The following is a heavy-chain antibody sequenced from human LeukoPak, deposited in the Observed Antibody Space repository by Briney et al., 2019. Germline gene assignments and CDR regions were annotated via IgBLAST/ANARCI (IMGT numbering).Heavy chain of an antibody. V-gene: IGHV3-66*01. D-gene: IGHD3-10*01. J-gene: IGHJ3*01. CDR3: ARVGIMVRGWNAFDL. CDR2: IYTSGNT. Sequence: SGGSLRLSCAASEFTVRTNYMSWVRQAPGKGLEWVSVIYTSGNTFYADSVKGRFTISRDNSKNTLHLQMNTLRAEDTAVYYCARVGIMVRGWNAFDLWGQGTMVTVSS. CDR1: EFTVRTNY.